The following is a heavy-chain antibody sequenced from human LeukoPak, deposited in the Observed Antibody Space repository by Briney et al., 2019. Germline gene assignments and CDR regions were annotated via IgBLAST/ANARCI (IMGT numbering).Heavy chain of an antibody. CDR2: INPSGGST. CDR1: GYTFTSYY. CDR3: ARDIVVVVAATHPYAFDI. D-gene: IGHD2-15*01. V-gene: IGHV1-46*01. J-gene: IGHJ3*02. Sequence: ASVKVSCKASGYTFTSYYMHWVRQAPGQGLEWMGIINPSGGSTSYAQKFQGRVTMTRDTSTSTVYMELSSLRSEDTAVYYCARDIVVVVAATHPYAFDIWGQGTTVTVSS.